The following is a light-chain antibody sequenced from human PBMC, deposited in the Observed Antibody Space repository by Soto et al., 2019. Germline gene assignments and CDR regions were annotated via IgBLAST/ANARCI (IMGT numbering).Light chain of an antibody. Sequence: EIGMKQSPATLSVSPGETVTLSCRASQSIRTNLAWYQHKPGQSPRLLIYGASKRATGFPARFSGSGSGTEFTLSISSLQSEDFAVYYCQQYNDNWPTFGQGTKVDIK. CDR3: QQYNDNWPT. J-gene: IGKJ1*01. V-gene: IGKV3-15*01. CDR1: QSIRTN. CDR2: GAS.